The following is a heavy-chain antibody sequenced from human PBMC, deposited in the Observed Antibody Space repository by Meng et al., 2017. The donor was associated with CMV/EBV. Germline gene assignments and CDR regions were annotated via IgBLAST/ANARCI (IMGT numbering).Heavy chain of an antibody. V-gene: IGHV4-34*01. Sequence: SFSGYYGSWIRQPPGKGLEWIGEINHSGSTNYNPSLKSRVTISVDTSKTQFSLKLSSVTAADTAVYYCARGGGLRFLEWLGVRWFDPWGQGTLVTVSS. D-gene: IGHD3-3*01. J-gene: IGHJ5*02. CDR1: SFSGYY. CDR2: INHSGST. CDR3: ARGGGLRFLEWLGVRWFDP.